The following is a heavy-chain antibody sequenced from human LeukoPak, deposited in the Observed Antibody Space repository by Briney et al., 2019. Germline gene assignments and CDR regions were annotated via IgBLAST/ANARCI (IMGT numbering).Heavy chain of an antibody. CDR3: VRDQRGIGHDP. CDR1: GDSVSSDSAV. J-gene: IGHJ5*02. CDR2: TYYRSKWYN. Sequence: QTLSLTCDISGDSVSSDSAVWNWIRQSPSRGLEWLGRTYYRSKWYNDYAVSLKSRITINPDTSKNQFSLQLNFVIPEDTAVYYCVRDQRGIGHDPWSQGTLVTVSS. V-gene: IGHV6-1*01. D-gene: IGHD6-13*01.